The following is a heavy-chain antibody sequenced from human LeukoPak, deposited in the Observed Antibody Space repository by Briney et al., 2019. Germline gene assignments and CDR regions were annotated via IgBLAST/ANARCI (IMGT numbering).Heavy chain of an antibody. Sequence: GGSLRLSCAASGFTFSRFWMNWVRQAPGRGLEWVANIDQSGGRNNYVDSVKGRFTISRDNAKNSLFLEMGSLRADDTAVYFCARDVEGGTFDIWGQGTTVTVSS. J-gene: IGHJ3*02. D-gene: IGHD3-16*01. CDR3: ARDVEGGTFDI. CDR2: IDQSGGRN. V-gene: IGHV3-7*05. CDR1: GFTFSRFW.